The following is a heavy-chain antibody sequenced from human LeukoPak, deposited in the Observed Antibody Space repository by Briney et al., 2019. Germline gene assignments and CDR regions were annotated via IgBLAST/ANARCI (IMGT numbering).Heavy chain of an antibody. CDR3: SPGLSNFEYYFDY. V-gene: IGHV1-2*02. Sequence: ASVKVSCKASGYTFTDYNMYWVRQAPGQGLEWMGWINPNSGGTHYAQMFQGRVTMTRDTSISTAYMELSGLTFGDTAVYYCSPGLSNFEYYFDYWGRGTLVTVSS. CDR1: GYTFTDYN. CDR2: INPNSGGT. J-gene: IGHJ4*02.